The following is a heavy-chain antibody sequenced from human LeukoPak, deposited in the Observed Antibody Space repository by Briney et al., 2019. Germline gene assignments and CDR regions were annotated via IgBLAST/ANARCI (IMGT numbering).Heavy chain of an antibody. Sequence: ETLSLTCAVYGGSFSGYYWSWIRQAPGKGLEWVSSISSSSSYIYYADSVKGRFTISRDNAKNSLYLQMNSLRAEDTAVYYCARAEETYYYDSSGYPSFDYWGQGTLVTVSS. CDR1: GGSFSGYY. D-gene: IGHD3-22*01. CDR3: ARAEETYYYDSSGYPSFDY. CDR2: ISSSSSYI. V-gene: IGHV3-21*01. J-gene: IGHJ4*02.